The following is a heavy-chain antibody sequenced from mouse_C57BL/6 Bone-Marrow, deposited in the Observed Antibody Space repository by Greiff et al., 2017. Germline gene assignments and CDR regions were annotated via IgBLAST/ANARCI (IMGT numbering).Heavy chain of an antibody. CDR1: GYTFTGYW. V-gene: IGHV1-9*01. CDR3: ARTGYYYGSSYWFAY. CDR2: ILPGSGST. Sequence: VQLQQSGAELMKPGASVKLSCKATGYTFTGYWIEWVKQRPGHGLEWIGEILPGSGSTNYNEKFKGKATFTADTSANTAYMQLSSLTTEDSAIYYCARTGYYYGSSYWFAYWGQGTLVTVSA. J-gene: IGHJ3*01. D-gene: IGHD1-1*01.